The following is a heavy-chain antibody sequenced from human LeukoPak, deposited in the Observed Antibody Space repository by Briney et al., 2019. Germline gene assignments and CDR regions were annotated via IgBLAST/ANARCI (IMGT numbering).Heavy chain of an antibody. V-gene: IGHV1-46*01. CDR2: INPSGGSP. D-gene: IGHD4-23*01. J-gene: IGHJ4*02. CDR3: ARDNGGNSFDY. CDR1: GYTFTSSF. Sequence: ASVKVSCKASGYTFTSSFMHWVRQAPGQGLGWMGIINPSGGSPSCAQKFQGRVTMTRDTSTSTVYMELSSLRSEDTAVYYCARDNGGNSFDYWGQGTLVTVSS.